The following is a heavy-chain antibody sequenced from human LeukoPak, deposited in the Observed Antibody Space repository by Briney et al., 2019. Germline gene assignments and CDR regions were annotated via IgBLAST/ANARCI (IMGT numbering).Heavy chain of an antibody. CDR3: AKEYNSSGYYHYYFDY. V-gene: IGHV3-23*01. CDR1: GFTFSGYD. CDR2: ISGSGTGT. J-gene: IGHJ4*02. Sequence: GSLRLSCAASGFTFSGYDMSWVRQAPGKGLEWVSVISGSGTGTHYADSVKGRFTISRDNSKNTLHLQMNSLRAEDTAVYYCAKEYNSSGYYHYYFDYWGQGTLVTVSS. D-gene: IGHD3-22*01.